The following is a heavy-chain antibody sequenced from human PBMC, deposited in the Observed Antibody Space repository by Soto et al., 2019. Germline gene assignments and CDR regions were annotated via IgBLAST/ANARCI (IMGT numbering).Heavy chain of an antibody. CDR1: GDSISSSSQY. V-gene: IGHV4-39*01. CDR2: IHYSGTS. D-gene: IGHD2-21*01. CDR3: ARHWIAGSSIP. Sequence: SETLSLTCSVSGDSISSSSQYWGWIRQPPGKGLEWIGSIHYSGTSYYNPSLKSRATIFVDTSKNQLSLKLSSVTAADTAVYYCARHWIAGSSIPWGQGTLVTVSS. J-gene: IGHJ5*02.